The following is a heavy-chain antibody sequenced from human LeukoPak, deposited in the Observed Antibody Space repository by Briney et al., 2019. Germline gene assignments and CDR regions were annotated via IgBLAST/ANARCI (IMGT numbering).Heavy chain of an antibody. D-gene: IGHD6-13*01. CDR2: INSDGSST. CDR3: AGPPGQGIGAAGTRSFFDY. CDR1: GFTFSSYW. Sequence: GGSLRLSCAASGFTFSSYWMHWVRQAPGKGLVWVSRINSDGSSTSYADSVKGRFTISRDNSKNTLYLQMNSLTAEDTAVYYCAGPPGQGIGAAGTRSFFDYWGQGTLVTVSS. J-gene: IGHJ4*02. V-gene: IGHV3-74*01.